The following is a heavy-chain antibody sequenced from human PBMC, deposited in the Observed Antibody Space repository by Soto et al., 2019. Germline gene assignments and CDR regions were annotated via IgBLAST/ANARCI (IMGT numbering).Heavy chain of an antibody. CDR3: AKLFGSGRSARDDWFDP. Sequence: TGGSLRLSCAASGFTFSSYAMSWVRQAPGKGLEWVSAISGSGGSTYYADSVKGRFTISRDNSKNTLYLQMNSLRAEDTAVYYCAKLFGSGRSARDDWFDPWGQGTLVTVSS. CDR2: ISGSGGST. V-gene: IGHV3-23*01. J-gene: IGHJ5*02. D-gene: IGHD3-10*01. CDR1: GFTFSSYA.